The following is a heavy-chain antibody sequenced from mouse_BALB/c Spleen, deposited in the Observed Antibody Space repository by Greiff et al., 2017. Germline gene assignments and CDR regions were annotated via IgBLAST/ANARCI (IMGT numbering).Heavy chain of an antibody. Sequence: EVKLVESGGGLVQPGGSMKLSCVASGFTFSNYWMNWVRQSPEKGLEWVAEIRLKSNNYATHYAESVKGRFTISRDDSKSSVYLQMNNLRAEDTGIYYCTRRSYYGYFDYWGQGTTLTVSS. CDR1: GFTFSNYW. V-gene: IGHV6-6*02. CDR3: TRRSYYGYFDY. CDR2: IRLKSNNYAT. J-gene: IGHJ2*01. D-gene: IGHD1-1*01.